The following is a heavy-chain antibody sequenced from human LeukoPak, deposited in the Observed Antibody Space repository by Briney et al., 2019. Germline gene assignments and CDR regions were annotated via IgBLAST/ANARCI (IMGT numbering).Heavy chain of an antibody. CDR2: IYYSGST. V-gene: IGHV4-30-4*01. D-gene: IGHD3-22*01. CDR3: ARIYDSSGDD. Sequence: PSQTLSLTCAVSGGSISSGDYYWSWIRQPPGKGLEWIGYIYYSGSTTNNPSLKRRVTISVDTSKNQFSLKLSSVTAADTAVYYCARIYDSSGDDWGQGTLVTVSS. J-gene: IGHJ4*02. CDR1: GGSISSGDYY.